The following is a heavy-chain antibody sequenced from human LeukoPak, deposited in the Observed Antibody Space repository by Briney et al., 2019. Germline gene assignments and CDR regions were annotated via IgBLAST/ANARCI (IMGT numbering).Heavy chain of an antibody. J-gene: IGHJ4*02. CDR3: ASTSSGWYFDY. CDR2: ISAYNGNT. V-gene: IGHV1-18*01. Sequence: ASVKVSCKASGYTFTSYGISWVRQAPGQGLEWMGWISAYNGNTNYAQKLQGRVTITTDESTSTAYMELSSLRSEDTAVYYCASTSSGWYFDYWGQGTLVTVSS. D-gene: IGHD6-19*01. CDR1: GYTFTSYG.